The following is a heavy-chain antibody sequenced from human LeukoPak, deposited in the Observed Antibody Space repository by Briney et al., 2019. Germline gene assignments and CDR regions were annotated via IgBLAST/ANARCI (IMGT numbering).Heavy chain of an antibody. CDR2: IYHSGSI. V-gene: IGHV4-59*08. Sequence: SETLSLTCTVSGDSISNYYWSWIRQSPGKGLERIGYIYHSGSINYKSSLKSRVTMSRDTSKNQLSLRLSSVTAADTAVYYCARYSSTFVYFEYWGQGALVTVPS. CDR3: ARYSSTFVYFEY. J-gene: IGHJ4*02. CDR1: GDSISNYY. D-gene: IGHD6-13*01.